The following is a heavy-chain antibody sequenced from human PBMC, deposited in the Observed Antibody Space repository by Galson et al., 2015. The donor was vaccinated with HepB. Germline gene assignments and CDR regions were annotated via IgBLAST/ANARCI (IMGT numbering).Heavy chain of an antibody. CDR1: GFTFSSYA. Sequence: SLRLSCAASGFTFSSYAMSWVRQAPGKWPEWISTVSGRGTNTYYADSVKGRFTISRDNSKNTLYLQMNSLRAEDTAVYYCARGLAGSGTPDDYGDYVDYYYYGMDVWGQGTTVTVSS. D-gene: IGHD4-17*01. J-gene: IGHJ6*02. CDR2: VSGRGTNT. CDR3: ARGLAGSGTPDDYGDYVDYYYYGMDV. V-gene: IGHV3-23*01.